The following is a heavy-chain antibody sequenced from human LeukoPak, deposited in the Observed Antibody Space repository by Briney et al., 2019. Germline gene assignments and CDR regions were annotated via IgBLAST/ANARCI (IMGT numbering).Heavy chain of an antibody. CDR2: IYSGGST. V-gene: IGHV3-53*01. Sequence: GGSLRLSCAASGFTVSSNYMSWVRQAPGKGLEWVSVIYSGGSTYYADPVKGRFTISRDNSKNTLYLQMNSLRAEDTAVYYCARVLDYGDYTPQYYFDYWGQGTLVTVSS. CDR3: ARVLDYGDYTPQYYFDY. J-gene: IGHJ4*02. CDR1: GFTVSSNY. D-gene: IGHD4-17*01.